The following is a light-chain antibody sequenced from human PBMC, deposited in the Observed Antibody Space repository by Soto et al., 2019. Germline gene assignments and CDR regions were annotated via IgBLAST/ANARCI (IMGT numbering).Light chain of an antibody. CDR1: SSNIGGTNY. CDR3: AAWDDILNGYV. CDR2: SNN. V-gene: IGLV1-44*01. Sequence: QSGLTQPPSASGAPGQKVFISCSGSSSNIGGTNYAYWYQQLPGAAPKLLMHSNNLRPSGVPDRFSGSKSGTSASLAISGLQSEDEADYYCAAWDDILNGYVFATGTKVTVL. J-gene: IGLJ1*01.